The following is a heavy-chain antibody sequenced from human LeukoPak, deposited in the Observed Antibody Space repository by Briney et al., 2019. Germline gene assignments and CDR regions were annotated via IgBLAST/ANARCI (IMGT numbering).Heavy chain of an antibody. CDR1: GGSISSSNW. CDR3: ARDISMVELKYYYYGMDV. CDR2: IYHSGST. V-gene: IGHV4-4*02. J-gene: IGHJ6*02. D-gene: IGHD3-10*01. Sequence: SETLSLTCAVSGGSISSSNWWSWVRQPPGKGLEWIGEIYHSGSTNYNPSLKSRVTISVDKSKNQFSLKLSSVTAADTAVYYCARDISMVELKYYYYGMDVWGQGTTVTVSS.